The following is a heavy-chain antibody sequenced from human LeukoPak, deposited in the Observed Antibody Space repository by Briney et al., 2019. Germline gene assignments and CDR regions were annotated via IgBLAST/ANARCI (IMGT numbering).Heavy chain of an antibody. D-gene: IGHD3-22*01. CDR3: ARDQFYYDSSGYPNFDY. CDR2: ISSSGSTI. CDR1: GFTFSSYE. V-gene: IGHV3-48*03. Sequence: GGSLRLSCAASGFTFSSYEMNWVRQAPGKGLEWVSYISSSGSTIYYADSVKGRFTISRDNAKNSLYLQMNSLRAEDTAVYYCARDQFYYDSSGYPNFDYWGQGALVTVSS. J-gene: IGHJ4*02.